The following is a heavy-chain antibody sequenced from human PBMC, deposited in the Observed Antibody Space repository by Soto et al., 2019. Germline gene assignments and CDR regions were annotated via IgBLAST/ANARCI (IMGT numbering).Heavy chain of an antibody. CDR1: GGSIGSGGYS. Sequence: SETLSLTCAVSGGSIGSGGYSWNWIRQPPGKGLEWIGYIYHTGSTYYNPSLKSRVTISIDTSKNEFSLKLASVTAADTAIYYCARGRIQWFSFDYWGHGSLVTVSS. V-gene: IGHV4-30-2*01. CDR3: ARGRIQWFSFDY. J-gene: IGHJ4*01. D-gene: IGHD3-22*01. CDR2: IYHTGST.